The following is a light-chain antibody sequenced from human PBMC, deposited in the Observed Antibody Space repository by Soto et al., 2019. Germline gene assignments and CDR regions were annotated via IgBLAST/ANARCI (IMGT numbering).Light chain of an antibody. CDR3: VACDDSLSGYVV. Sequence: QSVLTQPPSASGTPGQRVTISCSGSSSNIGRNTVNWYKQLPGTAPKLVIYSNNQQPSAVACRFSGSKSGTSASLAISGRQCEDVADYYCVACDDSLSGYVVFGGGTKLTVL. CDR2: SNN. CDR1: SSNIGRNT. J-gene: IGLJ2*01. V-gene: IGLV1-44*01.